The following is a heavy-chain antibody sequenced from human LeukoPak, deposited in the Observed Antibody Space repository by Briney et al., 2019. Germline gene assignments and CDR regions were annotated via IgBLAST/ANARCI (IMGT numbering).Heavy chain of an antibody. Sequence: GGSLRLSCAASGFTFSSYEMNWVRQAPGKGLEWVSYISGSGSTIYYADSVKRRFTVSRDNAKNSLYLQMNSLRAEDTAVYYCAKEDRQQWLVDYWGQGTLVTVSS. CDR1: GFTFSSYE. V-gene: IGHV3-48*03. CDR2: ISGSGSTI. D-gene: IGHD6-19*01. CDR3: AKEDRQQWLVDY. J-gene: IGHJ4*02.